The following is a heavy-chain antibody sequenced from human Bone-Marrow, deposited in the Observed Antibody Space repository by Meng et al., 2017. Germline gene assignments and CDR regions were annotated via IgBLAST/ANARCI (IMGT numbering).Heavy chain of an antibody. D-gene: IGHD6-13*01. CDR3: ATGAAAADH. CDR2: IKYKADGGTT. CDR1: GFTLNKAW. J-gene: IGHJ4*02. Sequence: GGSLRLSCAASGFTLNKAWMNWVRQAPGKGLEGLEWVGRIKYKADGGTTDYAAPVKGKFTISRDDSKNTLYLQMDSLITEDTTVYFCATGAAAADHWGQGTLVTVSS. V-gene: IGHV3-15*01.